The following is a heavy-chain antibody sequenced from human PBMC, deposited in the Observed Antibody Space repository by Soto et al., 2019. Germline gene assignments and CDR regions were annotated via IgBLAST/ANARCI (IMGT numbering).Heavy chain of an antibody. Sequence: GGSLRLSCAASGFTFSSYSMNWVRQAPGKGLEWVSYISSSSSTIYYADSVKGRFTISRDNAKNSLYLQMNSLRDEDTAVYYCARGWDTAMVSPQRPRYGMDVWGQGTTVTVSS. V-gene: IGHV3-48*02. D-gene: IGHD5-18*01. CDR2: ISSSSSTI. CDR3: ARGWDTAMVSPQRPRYGMDV. J-gene: IGHJ6*02. CDR1: GFTFSSYS.